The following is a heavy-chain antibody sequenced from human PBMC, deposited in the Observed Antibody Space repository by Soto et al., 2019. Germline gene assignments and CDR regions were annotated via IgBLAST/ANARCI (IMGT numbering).Heavy chain of an antibody. J-gene: IGHJ6*02. V-gene: IGHV4-31*03. CDR3: ARLTSGYWVYYGMDV. CDR1: GGSISSGGYY. Sequence: PSETLSLTCTVSGGSISSGGYYWSWIRQHPGKGLEWIGYIYYSGSTYYNPSLKSRVTISVDTSKNQFSLKLSSVTAADTAVYYCARLTSGYWVYYGMDVWGQGTTVTVSS. CDR2: IYYSGST. D-gene: IGHD3-3*01.